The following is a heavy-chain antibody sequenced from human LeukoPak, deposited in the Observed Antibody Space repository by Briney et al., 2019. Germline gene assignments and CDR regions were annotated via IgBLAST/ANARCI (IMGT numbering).Heavy chain of an antibody. Sequence: PSETLSLTCTVSGGSISSYYWSWIRQPPGKGLEWIGYIYYSGSTNYNPSLKRRVTISVDTSKNQFSLKLSSVTAADTAVYYCARHGDQYSSSWTSDWFDPWGQGTLVTVSS. J-gene: IGHJ5*02. CDR3: ARHGDQYSSSWTSDWFDP. V-gene: IGHV4-59*08. D-gene: IGHD6-13*01. CDR1: GGSISSYY. CDR2: IYYSGST.